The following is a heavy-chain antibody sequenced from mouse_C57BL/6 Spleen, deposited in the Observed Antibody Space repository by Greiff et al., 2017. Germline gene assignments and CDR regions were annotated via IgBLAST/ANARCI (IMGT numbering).Heavy chain of an antibody. CDR1: GYTFTSYW. J-gene: IGHJ2*01. V-gene: IGHV1-61*01. D-gene: IGHD3-2*02. CDR3: ARRTQLRPYFDY. Sequence: VQLQQPGAELVRPGSSVKLSCKASGYTFTSYWMDWVKQRPGQGLEWIGNIYPSDSETHYNQKFKDKATLTVDKSSSTAYMQLSSLKSEDSAVYYCARRTQLRPYFDYWGQGTTLTVSS. CDR2: IYPSDSET.